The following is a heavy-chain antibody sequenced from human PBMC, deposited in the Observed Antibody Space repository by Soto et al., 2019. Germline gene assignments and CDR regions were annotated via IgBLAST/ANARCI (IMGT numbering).Heavy chain of an antibody. CDR2: ISSSGSTI. D-gene: IGHD3-22*01. CDR1: GFTFSSYE. J-gene: IGHJ4*02. V-gene: IGHV3-48*03. CDR3: ASSAGYDSSGYSLTNS. Sequence: GGSLRLSCAASGFTFSSYEMNWVRQAPGKGLEWVSYISSSGSTIYYADSVKGRFTISRDNAKNSLYLQMNSLRAEDTAVYYCASSAGYDSSGYSLTNSWGPGTLVTVSS.